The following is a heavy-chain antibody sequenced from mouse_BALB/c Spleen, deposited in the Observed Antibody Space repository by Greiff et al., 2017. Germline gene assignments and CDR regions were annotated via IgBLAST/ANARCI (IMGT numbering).Heavy chain of an antibody. Sequence: EVMLVESGGGLVKPGGSLQLSCAASGFTFSSYAMSWVRQTPEKRLEWVASISSGGSTYYPDSVKGRFTISRDNARNILYLQMSSLRSEDTAMYYCARGGRTFAYWGQGTLVTVSA. CDR3: ARGGRTFAY. D-gene: IGHD1-1*01. CDR1: GFTFSSYA. J-gene: IGHJ3*01. V-gene: IGHV5-6-5*01. CDR2: ISSGGST.